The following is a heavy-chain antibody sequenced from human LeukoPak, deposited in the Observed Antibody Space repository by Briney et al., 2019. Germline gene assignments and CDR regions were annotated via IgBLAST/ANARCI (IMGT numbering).Heavy chain of an antibody. CDR1: GASINSYR. CDR2: ISYDGKT. Sequence: PSETLSFTCNVSGASINSYRWNWIRQPPGKGLEWIGYISYDGKTNYNASLKSRLTLSVDTSKNQFSLNLNSVTASDTARYYCTKGYYDPFDCWGQGTLVTVTS. CDR3: TKGYYDPFDC. V-gene: IGHV4-59*01. J-gene: IGHJ4*02. D-gene: IGHD3-22*01.